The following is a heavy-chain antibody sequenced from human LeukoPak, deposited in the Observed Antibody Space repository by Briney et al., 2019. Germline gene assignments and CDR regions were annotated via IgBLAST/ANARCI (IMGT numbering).Heavy chain of an antibody. J-gene: IGHJ6*03. CDR2: IHSSGST. CDR1: GGSIRNYY. Sequence: SETLSLTCTVSGGSIRNYYWGWIRQPPGKGLEWIGYIHSSGSTNYNPSLKSRVTISVDTSKNQFSLKLTSVTAADTAVYYCARVGDLTHYYYYMDVWGKGTTVTVSS. D-gene: IGHD3-16*01. CDR3: ARVGDLTHYYYYMDV. V-gene: IGHV4-59*01.